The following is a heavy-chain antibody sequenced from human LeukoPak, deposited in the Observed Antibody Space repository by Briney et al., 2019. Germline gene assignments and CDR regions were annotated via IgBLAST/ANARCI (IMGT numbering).Heavy chain of an antibody. V-gene: IGHV4-61*01. J-gene: IGHJ4*02. CDR1: GGSVSSGSYY. D-gene: IGHD6-19*01. CDR2: IYYSGST. Sequence: PSETLSLTCTVSGGSVSSGSYYWSWIRQPPGKGLEWIGYIYYSGSTNYNPSLKSRVTISVDTPKNQFSLKLSSVTAADTAVYYCARALWLVRGGVYFDYWGQGTLVTVSS. CDR3: ARALWLVRGGVYFDY.